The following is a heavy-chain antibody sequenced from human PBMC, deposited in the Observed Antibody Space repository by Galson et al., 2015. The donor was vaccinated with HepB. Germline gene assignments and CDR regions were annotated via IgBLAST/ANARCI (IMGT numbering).Heavy chain of an antibody. CDR1: GYTFTSYY. CDR2: INPSGGST. V-gene: IGHV1-46*01. Sequence: SVKVSCKASGYTFTSYYMHWVRQAPGQGLEWMGIINPSGGSTSYAQKLQGRVTMTTDTSTSTAYMELRSLRSDDTAVYYCARGVTYYYGSGSYTEPVDYWGQGTLVTVSS. D-gene: IGHD3-10*01. CDR3: ARGVTYYYGSGSYTEPVDY. J-gene: IGHJ4*02.